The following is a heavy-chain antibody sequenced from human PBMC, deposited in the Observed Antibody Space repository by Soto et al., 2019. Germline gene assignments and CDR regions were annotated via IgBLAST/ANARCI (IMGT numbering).Heavy chain of an antibody. J-gene: IGHJ2*01. CDR1: GFTFSSYA. D-gene: IGHD6-19*01. CDR2: ISYDGSNK. V-gene: IGHV3-30*03. Sequence: QVQLVESGGGVVQPGRSLRLSCAASGFTFSSYAMHWVRQAPGKGLEWVALISYDGSNKYYADSVKGRFTISRENSKNTVYMEMNSLRTEDTAVYYCARVEAVAVTWWDFDLWGRGTLFTVSS. CDR3: ARVEAVAVTWWDFDL.